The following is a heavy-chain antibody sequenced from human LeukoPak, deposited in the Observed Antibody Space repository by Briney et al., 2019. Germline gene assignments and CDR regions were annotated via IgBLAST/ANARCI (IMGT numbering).Heavy chain of an antibody. J-gene: IGHJ4*02. CDR3: AKSVPVKRLTATDY. CDR1: GFTFSSYG. D-gene: IGHD2-21*02. CDR2: IRYDGSNK. V-gene: IGHV3-30*02. Sequence: GGSLRLSCAASGFTFSSYGMHWVRQAPGKGLEWVAFIRYDGSNKDYADSVKGRFTISRDNSKNTLYLQMNSLRAEDTAVYYCAKSVPVKRLTATDYWGQGTLVTVSS.